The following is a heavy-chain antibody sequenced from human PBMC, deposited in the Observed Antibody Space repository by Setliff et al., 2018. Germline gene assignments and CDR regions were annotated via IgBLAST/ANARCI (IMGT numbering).Heavy chain of an antibody. CDR2: INAGNGNT. CDR3: ARDMGIVATINYFDY. V-gene: IGHV1-3*01. J-gene: IGHJ4*02. Sequence: ASVKVSCKTSGYPFTNYGLSWVRRAPGQRLEWMGWINAGNGNTKYSQKFQGRVTITRDTSASTAYMELSSLGSEDTAVYYCARDMGIVATINYFDYWGQGTLVTVS. D-gene: IGHD5-12*01. CDR1: GYPFTNYG.